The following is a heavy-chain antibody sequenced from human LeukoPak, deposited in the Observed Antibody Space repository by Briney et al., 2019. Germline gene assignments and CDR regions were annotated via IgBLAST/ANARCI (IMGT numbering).Heavy chain of an antibody. V-gene: IGHV3-23*01. CDR3: ARDRTTVTVFDY. CDR2: ISNSADRT. Sequence: GGSLRLSCEASGITFRSYGMSWVRQAPGKGLEWVSSISNSADRTYYADSVKGRFTISRDNSKDILYLEMNRLRADDTAVYYCARDRTTVTVFDYWGQGTLVTVSS. D-gene: IGHD4-17*01. CDR1: GITFRSYG. J-gene: IGHJ4*02.